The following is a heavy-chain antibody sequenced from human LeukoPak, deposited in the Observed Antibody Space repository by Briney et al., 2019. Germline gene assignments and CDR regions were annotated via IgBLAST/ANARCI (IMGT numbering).Heavy chain of an antibody. CDR2: IRYDESNK. J-gene: IGHJ4*02. CDR1: GFTFASYG. V-gene: IGHV3-30*02. D-gene: IGHD4-23*01. Sequence: QPGGSLRLSCAASGFTFASYGMHWVRQAPGKGLEWVAFIRYDESNKYADSVKGRFTISRDNAKNSLYLQMNSLRAEDTAVYYCARDDYGGLDYWGQGTLVTVSS. CDR3: ARDDYGGLDY.